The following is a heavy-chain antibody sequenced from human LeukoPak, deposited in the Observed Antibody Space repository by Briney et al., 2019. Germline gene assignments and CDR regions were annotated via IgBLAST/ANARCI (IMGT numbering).Heavy chain of an antibody. V-gene: IGHV4-34*01. CDR1: GGSFSDYY. D-gene: IGHD2/OR15-2a*01. CDR2: INQSGST. J-gene: IGHJ6*02. CDR3: VQSSDQYFYGMDV. Sequence: NPSETLSLTCAVYGGSFSDYYWTWIRQPPGKGLEWIGEINQSGSTNYNPSLKSRVTISVDTSKNQSSLKVNAVTAADTAVYYYVQSSDQYFYGMDVWGQGTTVTVSS.